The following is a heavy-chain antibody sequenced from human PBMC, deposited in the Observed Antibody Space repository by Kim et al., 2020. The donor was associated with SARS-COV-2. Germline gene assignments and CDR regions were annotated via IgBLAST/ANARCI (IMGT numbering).Heavy chain of an antibody. D-gene: IGHD5-12*01. CDR3: ARGRSWLQLNYAYYYYGMDV. J-gene: IGHJ6*02. CDR2: INHSGST. Sequence: SETLSLTCAVYGGSFSGYYWSWIRQPPGKGLEWIGEINHSGSTNYNPSLKSRVTISVDTSKNQFSLKLSSVTAADTAVYYCARGRSWLQLNYAYYYYGMDVWGQGTTVTVSS. CDR1: GGSFSGYY. V-gene: IGHV4-34*01.